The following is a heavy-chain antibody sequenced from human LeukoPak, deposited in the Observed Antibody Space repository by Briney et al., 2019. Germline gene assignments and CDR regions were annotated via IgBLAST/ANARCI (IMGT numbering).Heavy chain of an antibody. CDR3: SRSPDFWSALDF. Sequence: GGSLRLSCAASGFNFDAYAMHGFRQVPGRGLEWASGVSWDSTRMAYADSVKGRFTISRDNAKNSLYLQMTSLRPEDTAVYYCSRSPDFWSALDFWGQGTLVAVSS. CDR2: VSWDSTRM. J-gene: IGHJ4*02. D-gene: IGHD3-3*01. V-gene: IGHV3-9*01. CDR1: GFNFDAYA.